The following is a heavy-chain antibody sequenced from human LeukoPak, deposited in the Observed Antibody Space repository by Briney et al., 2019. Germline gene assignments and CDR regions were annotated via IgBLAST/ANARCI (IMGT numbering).Heavy chain of an antibody. Sequence: ASVKVSCKASGYIFTVYYMHWVRHAPGQRLEWMGRINPNSGGTNYAQKFQGRVTMTRDTSITTTYLELTRLRSDDTAVYYCARSTVAKFPFDFWGQGTLVTVSS. CDR3: ARSTVAKFPFDF. D-gene: IGHD6-19*01. J-gene: IGHJ4*02. CDR1: GYIFTVYY. V-gene: IGHV1-2*06. CDR2: INPNSGGT.